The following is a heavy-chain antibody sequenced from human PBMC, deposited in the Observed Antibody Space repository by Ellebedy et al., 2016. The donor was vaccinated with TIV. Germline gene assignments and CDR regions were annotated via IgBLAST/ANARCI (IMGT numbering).Heavy chain of an antibody. CDR2: IYYSGST. D-gene: IGHD6-19*01. J-gene: IGHJ4*02. V-gene: IGHV4-39*01. Sequence: MPSETLSLTCTVSGGSISSSSYYWGWIRQPPGKGLEWIGSIYYSGSTYYNPSLKSRVTISVDTSKNQFSLKLSSVTAADTAVYYCARHVIAVAGPFDYWGQGTLVTVSS. CDR3: ARHVIAVAGPFDY. CDR1: GGSISSSSYY.